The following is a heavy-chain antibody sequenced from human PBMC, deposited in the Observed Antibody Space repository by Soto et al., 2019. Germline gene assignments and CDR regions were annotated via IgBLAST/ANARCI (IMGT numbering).Heavy chain of an antibody. Sequence: ASVKVSCKTSGYTFSNYGITWVRQAPGQPLEWLGWISLYSDGTNYAQKFQGRVPMTTDKSTTTAYMELRSLRSEDTAVYYCARVVPGAAARFGPWGQGTLVTVSS. CDR3: ARVVPGAAARFGP. CDR2: ISLYSDGT. D-gene: IGHD2-2*01. V-gene: IGHV1-18*01. J-gene: IGHJ5*02. CDR1: GYTFSNYG.